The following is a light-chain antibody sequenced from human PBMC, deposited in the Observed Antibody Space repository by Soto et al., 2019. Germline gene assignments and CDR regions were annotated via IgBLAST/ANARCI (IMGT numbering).Light chain of an antibody. J-gene: IGLJ2*01. CDR2: DVN. V-gene: IGLV2-14*03. CDR1: SSDIGAYNY. Sequence: QSALTQPASVSASPGQSITISCTGTSSDIGAYNYVSWYQQHPGKAPKLMIFDVNNRPSGVSNRFSGSKSGNTASLTISGLQPEDVADYYCSSFTSSSTLAFGGGTKLTVL. CDR3: SSFTSSSTLA.